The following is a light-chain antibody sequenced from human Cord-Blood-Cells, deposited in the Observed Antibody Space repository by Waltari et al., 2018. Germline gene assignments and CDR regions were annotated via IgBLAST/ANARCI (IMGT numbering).Light chain of an antibody. CDR3: NSRDSSGNHVV. V-gene: IGLV3-19*01. CDR1: TPWSYN. Sequence: SSELTQAPAVSVALRLAVRIACQGDTPWSYNSSCYQHKPGHDPVLVIYGKNNRPSGIPDRFSGSSSGNTASLTITGAQAEDEADYYCNSRDSSGNHVVFVGGTKLTVL. J-gene: IGLJ2*01. CDR2: GKN.